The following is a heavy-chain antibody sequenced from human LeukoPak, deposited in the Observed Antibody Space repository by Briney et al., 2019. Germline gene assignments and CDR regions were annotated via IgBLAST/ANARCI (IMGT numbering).Heavy chain of an antibody. J-gene: IGHJ4*02. CDR2: ISGSGGST. CDR3: AKRGVVIRVILVGFHKEAYYFES. Sequence: PGGSLRLSCAASGITLSNYGMSWVRQAPGKGLEWVAGISGSGGSTKYADSVKGRFTISRDNLKNTLYLQMNSLRAEDTAVYFCAKRGVVIRVILVGFHKEAYYFESWGQGALVTVSS. D-gene: IGHD3/OR15-3a*01. V-gene: IGHV3-23*01. CDR1: GITLSNYG.